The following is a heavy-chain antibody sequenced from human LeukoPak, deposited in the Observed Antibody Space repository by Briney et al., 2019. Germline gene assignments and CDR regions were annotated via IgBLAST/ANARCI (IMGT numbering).Heavy chain of an antibody. Sequence: SETLSLTCTVSGGSISSGDYYWSWIRQPPGKGLEWIGYIYYSGSTYYHPSLKSRVTISVDTSKNQFSLKLSSVTAADTAVYYCARVYGDYVIGFDYWGQGTLVTVSS. V-gene: IGHV4-30-4*01. J-gene: IGHJ4*02. CDR2: IYYSGST. CDR1: GGSISSGDYY. CDR3: ARVYGDYVIGFDY. D-gene: IGHD4-17*01.